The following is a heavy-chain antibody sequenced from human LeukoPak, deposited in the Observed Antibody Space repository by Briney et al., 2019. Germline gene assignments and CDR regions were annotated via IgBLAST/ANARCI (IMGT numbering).Heavy chain of an antibody. J-gene: IGHJ6*02. V-gene: IGHV3-21*01. CDR3: ARETDRYCSSTSCYGYYYYGMDV. D-gene: IGHD2-2*01. CDR2: ISSSSSYI. CDR1: GFTFSSYS. Sequence: GGSLRLSCAASGFTFSSYSMNWVRQAPGKGLEWVSSISSSSSYIYYVDSVKGRFTISRDNAKNSLYLQMNSLRAEDTAVYYCARETDRYCSSTSCYGYYYYGMDVWGQGTTVTVSS.